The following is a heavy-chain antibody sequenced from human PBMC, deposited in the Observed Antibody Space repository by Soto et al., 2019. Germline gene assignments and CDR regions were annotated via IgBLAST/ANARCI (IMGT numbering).Heavy chain of an antibody. CDR1: GFTFSNYW. Sequence: EVQLVESGGDLVQPGGSLSLSCVASGFTFSNYWMHWVRQAPGKGLEWVSCINSDESSRAYADSVKGRFISSRDNDKNSLSLEMNSLRAEDTAVYYCARGIDFYFDLWGRGTLVTVSS. CDR2: INSDESSR. CDR3: ARGIDFYFDL. V-gene: IGHV3-74*01. J-gene: IGHJ2*01.